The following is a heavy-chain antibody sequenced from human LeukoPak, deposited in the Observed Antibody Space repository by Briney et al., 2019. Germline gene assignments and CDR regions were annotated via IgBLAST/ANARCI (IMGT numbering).Heavy chain of an antibody. CDR2: IYTSGST. J-gene: IGHJ4*02. V-gene: IGHV4-59*10. CDR3: ARGGNRFDY. CDR1: GGSFSGYY. Sequence: PSETLSLTCAVYGGSFSGYYWSWIRQPAGKGLEWIGRIYTSGSTNYNPSLKSRVTISVDTSKNQFSLKLSSVTAADTAVYYCARGGNRFDYWGQGTLVTVSS. D-gene: IGHD4-23*01.